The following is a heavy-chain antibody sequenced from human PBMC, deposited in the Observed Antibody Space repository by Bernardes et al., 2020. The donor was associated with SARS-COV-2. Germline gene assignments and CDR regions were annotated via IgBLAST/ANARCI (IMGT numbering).Heavy chain of an antibody. D-gene: IGHD3-3*01. J-gene: IGHJ6*02. CDR2: IYYSGST. CDR1: GGSISSYY. V-gene: IGHV4-59*08. CDR3: ARQDIGAIFGVVITPAGMDV. Sequence: SETLSLTCTVSGGSISSYYWSWIRQPPGKGLEWTGYIYYSGSTNYNPSLKSRVTISVDTSKNQFSLKLSSVTAADTAVYYCARQDIGAIFGVVITPAGMDVWGQGTTVTVSS.